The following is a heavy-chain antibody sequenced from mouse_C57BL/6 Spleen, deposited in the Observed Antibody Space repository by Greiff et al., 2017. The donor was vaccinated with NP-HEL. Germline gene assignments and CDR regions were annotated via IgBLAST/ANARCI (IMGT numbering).Heavy chain of an antibody. V-gene: IGHV1-77*01. CDR2: IGPGSGST. CDR3: ARKGPNWDDYAMDY. Sequence: QVQLQQSGAELVKPGASVKISCKASGYTFTDYYINWVKQRPGQGLEWIGKIGPGSGSTYYHEKFKGKATLTADKSSSTAYMQLSSLTSEDSAGYFCARKGPNWDDYAMDYWGQGTSVTVSS. D-gene: IGHD4-1*01. J-gene: IGHJ4*01. CDR1: GYTFTDYY.